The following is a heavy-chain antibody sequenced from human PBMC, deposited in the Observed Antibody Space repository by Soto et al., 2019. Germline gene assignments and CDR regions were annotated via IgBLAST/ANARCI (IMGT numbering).Heavy chain of an antibody. D-gene: IGHD3-22*01. J-gene: IGHJ3*02. CDR3: AKDRRGSVVIPFDAFDI. CDR2: ISGSGGST. CDR1: GFTFSSYA. V-gene: IGHV3-23*01. Sequence: GGSLRLSCAASGFTFSSYAMSWVRQAPGKGLEWVSAISGSGGSTYYADSVKGRFTISRDNSKNTLYLQMNSLRAEDTAVYYCAKDRRGSVVIPFDAFDIWGQGTMVTVS.